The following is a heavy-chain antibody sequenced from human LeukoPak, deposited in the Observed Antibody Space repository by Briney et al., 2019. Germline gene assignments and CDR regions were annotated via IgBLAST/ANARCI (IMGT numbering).Heavy chain of an antibody. Sequence: ASVKVSCKASGYTFTGYYMHWVRQAPGQGLEWMGWINPNSGGTNYAQKFQGRVTMTRDTSISTAYMELSRLRSDDTAVYYCARGSYDYGDYGGGGWFDPWGQGTLVTVSS. V-gene: IGHV1-2*02. CDR3: ARGSYDYGDYGGGGWFDP. CDR1: GYTFTGYY. D-gene: IGHD4-17*01. J-gene: IGHJ5*02. CDR2: INPNSGGT.